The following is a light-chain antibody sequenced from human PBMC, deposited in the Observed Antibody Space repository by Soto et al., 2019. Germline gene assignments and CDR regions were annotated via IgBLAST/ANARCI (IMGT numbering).Light chain of an antibody. J-gene: IGKJ5*01. CDR1: QSGSSSY. V-gene: IGKV3-20*01. Sequence: EIVLTQSPGTLSLSPGERATLSCRASQSGSSSYLAWYQQKPGQAPRLLIYGASSRATGIPDRFSGSGSGPDFTPTTIRLETDESAVYYCNQHGSSPITFDQGTRLEIK. CDR2: GAS. CDR3: NQHGSSPIT.